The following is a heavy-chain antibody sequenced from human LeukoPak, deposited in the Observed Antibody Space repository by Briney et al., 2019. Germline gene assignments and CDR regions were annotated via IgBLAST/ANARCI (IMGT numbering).Heavy chain of an antibody. D-gene: IGHD3-22*01. CDR3: ARDPSPTYYYDSSGPHYFDY. J-gene: IGHJ4*02. Sequence: PGGSLRLSCAASGFTFSDYYMSWIRQAPGKGLEWVAFIRYDGSNKYYADSVKGRFTISRDNAKNSLYLQMNSLRAEDTAVYYCARDPSPTYYYDSSGPHYFDYWGQGTLVTVSS. V-gene: IGHV3-30*02. CDR2: IRYDGSNK. CDR1: GFTFSDYY.